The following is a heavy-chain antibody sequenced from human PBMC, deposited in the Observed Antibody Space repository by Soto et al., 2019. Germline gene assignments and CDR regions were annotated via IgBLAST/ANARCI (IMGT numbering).Heavy chain of an antibody. Sequence: QVQLVQSGAEVKKPGASVKVSCKASGYTFSSYGISWVRQAPGQGLEWMGWISAYNGNTNYAQKLQGRVTMTTDTSTSTAYMELRSLRSDDTAVCYCARGPNYDILTGNYDGMDVWGQGTTVTVSS. D-gene: IGHD3-9*01. J-gene: IGHJ6*02. CDR1: GYTFSSYG. V-gene: IGHV1-18*01. CDR2: ISAYNGNT. CDR3: ARGPNYDILTGNYDGMDV.